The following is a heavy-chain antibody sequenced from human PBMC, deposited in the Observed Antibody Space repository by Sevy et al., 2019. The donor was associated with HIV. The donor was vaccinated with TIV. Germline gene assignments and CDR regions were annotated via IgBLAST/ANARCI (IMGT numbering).Heavy chain of an antibody. D-gene: IGHD2-8*02. J-gene: IGHJ6*02. Sequence: GGSLRLSCAASGFTFSTYSMNWVRQAPGKGLEWVSSISSSSTYIYYADSVKGRLTISRDNAKNSLYLQMNSLRAEDTAVYYCARDLCTGGVCPRWGYYYYGMDVWGQGTTVTASS. CDR1: GFTFSTYS. CDR2: ISSSSTYI. V-gene: IGHV3-21*01. CDR3: ARDLCTGGVCPRWGYYYYGMDV.